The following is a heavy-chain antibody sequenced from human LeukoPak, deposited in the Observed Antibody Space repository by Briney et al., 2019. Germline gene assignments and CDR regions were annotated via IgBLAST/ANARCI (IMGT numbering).Heavy chain of an antibody. CDR3: TTGFTVRGDAFDI. CDR1: GFTFNNAW. V-gene: IGHV3-15*01. Sequence: GASLRLSCAASGFTFNNAWMSWVRQAPGKGLEWVGRIKSKTDGGTTDYAAPLKGRFTISRDDSKNTLYLQMNSLKTEDTAVYYCTTGFTVRGDAFDIWGQGTMVTVSS. J-gene: IGHJ3*02. CDR2: IKSKTDGGTT. D-gene: IGHD4-17*01.